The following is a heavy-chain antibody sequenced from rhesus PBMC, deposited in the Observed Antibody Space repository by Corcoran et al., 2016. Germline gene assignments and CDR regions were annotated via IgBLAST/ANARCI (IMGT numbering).Heavy chain of an antibody. D-gene: IGHD5-36*01. CDR3: AKEMGYGYVYNGLDS. Sequence: QVKLQQWGEGLVKPSETLSLTCAVYGGSISGYYWSWIRQPPGKGLEWIGNIDGNSASTNYNPSLKNRVTISKDTSKNQFSLKLSSVTAADTAVYYCAKEMGYGYVYNGLDSWGQGVVVTVSS. J-gene: IGHJ6*01. CDR1: GGSISGYY. V-gene: IGHV4-73*01. CDR2: IDGNSAST.